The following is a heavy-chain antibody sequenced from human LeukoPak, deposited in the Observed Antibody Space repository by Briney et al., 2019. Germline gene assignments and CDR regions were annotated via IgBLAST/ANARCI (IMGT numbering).Heavy chain of an antibody. CDR2: IRQDGSEM. J-gene: IGHJ4*02. D-gene: IGHD2-15*01. CDR3: ARPRGYCSGGSCFPPDY. CDR1: GFTFSSYW. Sequence: GGSLRLSCAASGFTFSSYWMSWVRQTPGKGLEWVANIRQDGSEMYYVGSVKGRFTISRGNAKNSLYLQMDSLRVEDTSIYYCARPRGYCSGGSCFPPDYWGQGTLVTVSS. V-gene: IGHV3-7*01.